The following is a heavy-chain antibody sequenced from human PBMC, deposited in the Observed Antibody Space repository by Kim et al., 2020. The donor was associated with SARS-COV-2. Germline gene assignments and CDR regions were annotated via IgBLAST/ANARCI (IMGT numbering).Heavy chain of an antibody. V-gene: IGHV4-39*07. CDR1: GGSISSSSYY. Sequence: SETLSLTCTVSGGSISSSSYYWGWIRQPPGKGLEWIGSIYYSGSTYYNPSLKSRVTISVDTSKNQFSLKLRSVTAADTAVYYCATPIQRDYYLDAFDIWGQGTMVTVAS. CDR3: ATPIQRDYYLDAFDI. D-gene: IGHD1-26*01. CDR2: IYYSGST. J-gene: IGHJ3*02.